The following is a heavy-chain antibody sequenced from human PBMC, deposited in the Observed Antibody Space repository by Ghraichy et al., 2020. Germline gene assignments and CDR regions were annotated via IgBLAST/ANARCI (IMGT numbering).Heavy chain of an antibody. CDR3: VNPYCGGGCFSTLHAFEI. Sequence: GGSLRLSCSASGFTFSSYGLFWVRQAPGKGLEYVSAISSNGDRTYYADSVKGRFTISRDNSKNTLYLQMSSLRAEDTAVYYCVNPYCGGGCFSTLHAFEIWGQGTMVTVSS. V-gene: IGHV3-64D*06. CDR1: GFTFSSYG. J-gene: IGHJ3*02. D-gene: IGHD2-21*01. CDR2: ISSNGDRT.